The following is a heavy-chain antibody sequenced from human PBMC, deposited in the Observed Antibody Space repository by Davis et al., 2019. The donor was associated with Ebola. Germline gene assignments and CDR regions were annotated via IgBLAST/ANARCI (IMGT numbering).Heavy chain of an antibody. Sequence: SETLSLTCTVSGGSISSGDYYWSWIRQPPGKGLEWIGYIYYSGSTYYNPSLKSRVTMSVDTSKNQFSLNLSSVTAADTAVYYCARDSSSASGMDVWGKGTTVTVCS. CDR3: ARDSSSASGMDV. D-gene: IGHD2-2*01. CDR1: GGSISSGDYY. CDR2: IYYSGST. V-gene: IGHV4-30-4*01. J-gene: IGHJ6*04.